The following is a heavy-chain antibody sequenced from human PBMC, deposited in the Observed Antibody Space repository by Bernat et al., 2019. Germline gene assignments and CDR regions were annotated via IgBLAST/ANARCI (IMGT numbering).Heavy chain of an antibody. CDR2: IESKTDGGTT. CDR1: GFTFSNAW. CDR3: TTGITIYGVVIIHDAFDI. D-gene: IGHD3-3*01. V-gene: IGHV3-15*04. Sequence: GFTFSNAWMSWVRQDQGKWLELVGRIESKTDGGTTDYAAPVKGRFTISRDDSTNMLYMQMNSLKTEDTAVYYCTTGITIYGVVIIHDAFDIWV. J-gene: IGHJ3*02.